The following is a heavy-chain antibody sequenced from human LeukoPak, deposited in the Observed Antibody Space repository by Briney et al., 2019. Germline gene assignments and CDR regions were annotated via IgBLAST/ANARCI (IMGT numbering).Heavy chain of an antibody. V-gene: IGHV1-69*05. CDR3: AREDYDFWSGYSVNWFDP. CDR2: IIPIFGTA. D-gene: IGHD3-3*01. Sequence: SVKVSCKASGGTFSSYAISWVRQAPGQGLEWMGRIIPIFGTANYAQKFQGRVTITTDESTSTAYMELSSLRSEDTAVYYCAREDYDFWSGYSVNWFDPWGQGTLVTVSS. CDR1: GGTFSSYA. J-gene: IGHJ5*02.